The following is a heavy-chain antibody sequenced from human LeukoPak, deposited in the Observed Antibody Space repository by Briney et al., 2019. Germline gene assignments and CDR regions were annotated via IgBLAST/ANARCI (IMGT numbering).Heavy chain of an antibody. CDR1: GVFISSYY. CDR2: IYYSGST. Sequence: SETLSLTCTVSGVFISSYYWSWIRQPPGKGLEWIGYIYYSGSTNYNPSLKSRVTISVDTSKNQFSLKLSSVTAADTAVYYCAREGYDGSGGGRINAFDIWGQGTMVTVSS. V-gene: IGHV4-59*01. D-gene: IGHD3-10*01. CDR3: AREGYDGSGGGRINAFDI. J-gene: IGHJ3*02.